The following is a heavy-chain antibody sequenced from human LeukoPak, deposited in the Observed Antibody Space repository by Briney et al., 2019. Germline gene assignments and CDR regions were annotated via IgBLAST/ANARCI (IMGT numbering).Heavy chain of an antibody. Sequence: SETLSLTCTASGGSISSYYWSWIRQPPGKGLEWIGYIYYSGSTNYNPSLKSRVTISVDTSKNQFSLKLSSVTAADTAVYYCARVAYYYDSSGYYPYYFDYWGQGTLVTVSS. CDR1: GGSISSYY. CDR3: ARVAYYYDSSGYYPYYFDY. V-gene: IGHV4-59*01. CDR2: IYYSGST. J-gene: IGHJ4*02. D-gene: IGHD3-22*01.